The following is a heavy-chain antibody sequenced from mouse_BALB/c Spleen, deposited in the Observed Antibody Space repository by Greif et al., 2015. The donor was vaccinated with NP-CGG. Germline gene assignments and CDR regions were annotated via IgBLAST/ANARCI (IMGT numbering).Heavy chain of an antibody. J-gene: IGHJ2*01. V-gene: IGHV3-8*02. D-gene: IGHD2-10*01. CDR1: GDSITSGY. Sequence: EVKLMESGPSLVKPSQTLSLTCSVTGDSITSGYRNWIRKFPGNKLEYMGYISYSGSTYYNPSLKSRISITRDTSKNQYYLQLNSVTTEDTATYYCARYTPYYGNFDYWGQGTTLTVSS. CDR3: ARYTPYYGNFDY. CDR2: ISYSGST.